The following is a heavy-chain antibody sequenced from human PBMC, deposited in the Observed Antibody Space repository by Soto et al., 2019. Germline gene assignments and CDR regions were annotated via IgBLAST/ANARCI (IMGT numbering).Heavy chain of an antibody. CDR1: GFTFSDSA. J-gene: IGHJ4*02. Sequence: EVQLVESGGGLVQPGGSLKLSCAASGFTFSDSAMHWVRQASGPGLEWVGRVRSKVNSYATAYAASVKGRFTISKDDSKNTAYLQMNSLKTEDTSVYYCTRRRDWTAVEPLDYWGQGTLVTVSS. V-gene: IGHV3-73*02. D-gene: IGHD5-18*01. CDR3: TRRRDWTAVEPLDY. CDR2: VRSKVNSYAT.